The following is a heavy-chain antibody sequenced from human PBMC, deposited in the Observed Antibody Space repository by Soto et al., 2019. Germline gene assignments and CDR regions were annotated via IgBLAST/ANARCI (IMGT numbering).Heavy chain of an antibody. J-gene: IGHJ3*02. CDR2: IIPIFGTA. CDR3: ARHPLIPVRAFEI. CDR1: GDTFISYT. Sequence: QVQLVQSGAEVKKPGSSVKVSCKASGDTFISYTISWVRQAPGQGLEWIGGIIPIFGTANYAQKFQRRVTITADESTGTAYMELSSLRSEDTAVYYCARHPLIPVRAFEIWGQGTMVTVSS. V-gene: IGHV1-69*12. D-gene: IGHD3-10*02.